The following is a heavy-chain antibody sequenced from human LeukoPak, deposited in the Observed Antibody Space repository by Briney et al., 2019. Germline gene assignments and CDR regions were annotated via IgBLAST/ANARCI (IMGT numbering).Heavy chain of an antibody. Sequence: AETLSLTCTVSGVSISSYSRSWIRQPAGKGLEWVGRIYTSGSTNYNPTLKSRVTMSVDTSKNQFSLKLSSVTAADTAVYYCARVVAAAGDNWFDPWGQGTLVTVSS. CDR2: IYTSGST. CDR1: GVSISSYS. J-gene: IGHJ5*02. D-gene: IGHD6-13*01. V-gene: IGHV4-4*07. CDR3: ARVVAAAGDNWFDP.